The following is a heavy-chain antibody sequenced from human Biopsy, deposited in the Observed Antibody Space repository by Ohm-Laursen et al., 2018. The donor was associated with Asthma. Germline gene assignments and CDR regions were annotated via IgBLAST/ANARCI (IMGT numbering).Heavy chain of an antibody. V-gene: IGHV1-24*01. D-gene: IGHD4-17*01. CDR1: GYSLTDLS. J-gene: IGHJ4*02. CDR2: HVHEEGGT. Sequence: SSVKVACKASGYSLTDLSMHWVRQAPGQGIECMGGHVHEEGGTANARRFQGRASTTEDTSTDTAYMELSSLSSDDTAVYYCASDFPKDYVRYNFQFWGQGTLVTVSS. CDR3: ASDFPKDYVRYNFQF.